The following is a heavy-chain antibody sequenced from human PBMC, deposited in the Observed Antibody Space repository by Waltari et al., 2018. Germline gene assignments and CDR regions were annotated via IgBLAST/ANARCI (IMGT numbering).Heavy chain of an antibody. J-gene: IGHJ4*02. CDR1: GYRFTGYG. Sequence: QLHLVQSGTEVQQPGASVKVSCKSSGYRFTGYGIAWVRQAPGQGLGWMGWINTYDGNTNYGQELQGRLTMTTDTITTTAYMELRGLRADDTALYFCARDAFRFVDFWGQGTLVTVSS. CDR3: ARDAFRFVDF. D-gene: IGHD2-15*01. V-gene: IGHV1-18*01. CDR2: INTYDGNT.